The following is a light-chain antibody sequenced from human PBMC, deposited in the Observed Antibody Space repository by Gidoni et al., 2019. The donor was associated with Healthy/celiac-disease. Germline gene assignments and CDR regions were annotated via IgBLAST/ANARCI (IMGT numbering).Light chain of an antibody. J-gene: IGKJ1*01. CDR1: QSISNY. CDR3: QQSYSALTWT. Sequence: DIQMTQSPSSLSASVGDRVTVTCRASQSISNYLNWYQQKPGRAPKLLIYAASNLQSGVPSRFSGSGSGTDFTLAISSLQPEDFATYYCQQSYSALTWTFXQXTKVEIK. CDR2: AAS. V-gene: IGKV1-39*01.